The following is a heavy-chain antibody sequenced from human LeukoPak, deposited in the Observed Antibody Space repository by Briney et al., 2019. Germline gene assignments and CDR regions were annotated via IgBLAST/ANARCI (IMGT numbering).Heavy chain of an antibody. CDR3: ARGRTGWRDY. D-gene: IGHD2-2*01. CDR2: INHSGST. J-gene: IGHJ4*02. V-gene: IGHV4-34*01. Sequence: SETLSLTCAVCGGSFSGYYWSWIRQPPGKGLEWIGEINHSGSTNYNPSLKSRVTISVDTSKNQFSLKLSSVTAADTAVYYCARGRTGWRDYWGQGTLVTVSS. CDR1: GGSFSGYY.